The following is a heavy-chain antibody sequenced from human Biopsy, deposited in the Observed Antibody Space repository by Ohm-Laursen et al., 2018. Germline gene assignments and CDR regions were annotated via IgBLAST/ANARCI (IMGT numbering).Heavy chain of an antibody. Sequence: SVKVSCKTSGYTFTSYEINWVRQATGQGLEWMGWMNPDSGNTGYAQNFQGRVTMTRNTSISTAYMELSSLRSEDTAVYYCARGGGYNWNNGWFDPWGQGTLVIVSS. CDR3: ARGGGYNWNNGWFDP. CDR1: GYTFTSYE. D-gene: IGHD1/OR15-1a*01. CDR2: MNPDSGNT. J-gene: IGHJ5*02. V-gene: IGHV1-8*01.